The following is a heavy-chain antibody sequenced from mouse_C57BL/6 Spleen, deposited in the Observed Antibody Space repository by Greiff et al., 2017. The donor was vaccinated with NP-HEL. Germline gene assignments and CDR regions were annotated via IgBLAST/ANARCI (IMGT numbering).Heavy chain of an antibody. CDR2: INYDGSST. V-gene: IGHV5-16*01. CDR1: GFTFSDYY. CDR3: ARSTEGYFDY. D-gene: IGHD2-1*01. J-gene: IGHJ2*01. Sequence: EVQVVESEGGLVQPGSSMKLSCTASGFTFSDYYMAWVRQVPEKGLEWVANINYDGSSTYYLDSLKSRFIISRDNAKNILYLQMSSLKSEDTATYYCARSTEGYFDYWGQGTTLTVSS.